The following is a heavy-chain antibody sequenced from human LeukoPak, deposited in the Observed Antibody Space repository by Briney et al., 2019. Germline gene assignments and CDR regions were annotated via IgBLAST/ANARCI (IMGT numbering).Heavy chain of an antibody. V-gene: IGHV4-39*01. J-gene: IGHJ4*02. CDR1: GGSISSSSYY. Sequence: PSETLSLTCTVSGGSISSSSYYWGWIRQPPGKGLEWIGSTYYSGSTYYNPSLKSRVTISVDTSKNQFSLKLSSVTAADTAVYYCARGEYCTNGVCSTFDYWGQGTLVTVSS. D-gene: IGHD2-8*01. CDR3: ARGEYCTNGVCSTFDY. CDR2: TYYSGST.